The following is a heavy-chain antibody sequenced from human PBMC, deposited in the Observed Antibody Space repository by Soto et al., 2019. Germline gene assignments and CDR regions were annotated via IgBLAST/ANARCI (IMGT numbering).Heavy chain of an antibody. CDR1: GYSFTSYW. V-gene: IGHV5-10-1*01. J-gene: IGHJ6*02. CDR2: IDPSDSYT. Sequence: GESLKISCKGSGYSFTSYWISWVRQMPGKGLEWMGRIDPSDSYTNYSPSFQGHVTISADKSISTAYLQWSSLKASDTAMYYCASTDSGYSYGADYYYYGMDVWGQGTTVTVSS. CDR3: ASTDSGYSYGADYYYYGMDV. D-gene: IGHD5-18*01.